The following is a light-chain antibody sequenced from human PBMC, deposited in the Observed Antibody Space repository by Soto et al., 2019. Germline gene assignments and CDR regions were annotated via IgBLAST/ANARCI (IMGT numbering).Light chain of an antibody. J-gene: IGKJ1*01. Sequence: EIVITQSPSTLSVSPGERATLSCRASQTVRNNYLAWYQQKPGQAPRLLIYDASSRATDIPDRFTGSGSGTGFTLTISRLEPEDFAVYSCQQYGRPPQTFGQGTKVDIK. CDR1: QTVRNNY. V-gene: IGKV3-20*01. CDR2: DAS. CDR3: QQYGRPPQT.